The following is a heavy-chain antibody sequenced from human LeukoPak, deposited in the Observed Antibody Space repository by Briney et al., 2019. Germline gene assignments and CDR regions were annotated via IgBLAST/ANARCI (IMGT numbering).Heavy chain of an antibody. CDR2: IYNGVNT. J-gene: IGHJ5*02. Sequence: SETLSLTCTVSGASVSSASYWTWIRQPPGKGVEWIAHIYNGVNTNYNPSLKSRVTISVDTSKNQFSLRLNSVTAADAAVYYCARSRAFNSGAFDPWGQGSLVTVSS. CDR1: GASVSSASY. V-gene: IGHV4-61*01. D-gene: IGHD1-26*01. CDR3: ARSRAFNSGAFDP.